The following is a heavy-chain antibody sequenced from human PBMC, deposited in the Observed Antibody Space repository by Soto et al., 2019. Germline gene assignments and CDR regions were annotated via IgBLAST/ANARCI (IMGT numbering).Heavy chain of an antibody. CDR2: INPNSGGT. CDR1: GYTFTGYY. Sequence: ASVKVSCKASGYTFTGYYIHWVRQAPGQGLEWMGWINPNSGGTNYAQKFQGWVTMTRDTSISTAYMELSRLRSDDTAVYYCASSYSSSWGVYYYYGMDVWGQGTTVTVSS. V-gene: IGHV1-2*04. D-gene: IGHD6-6*01. CDR3: ASSYSSSWGVYYYYGMDV. J-gene: IGHJ6*02.